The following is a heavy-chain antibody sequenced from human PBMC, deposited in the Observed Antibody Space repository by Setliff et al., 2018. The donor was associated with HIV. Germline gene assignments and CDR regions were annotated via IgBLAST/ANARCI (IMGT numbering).Heavy chain of an antibody. D-gene: IGHD6-13*01. CDR1: GYTFSNYG. V-gene: IGHV1-18*01. CDR2: ISAYNDNT. Sequence: GASVKVSCKASGYTFSNYGISWVRQAPGQGLEWMGWISAYNDNTHYAQKLQGRVTMTEDTSTDTAYMERSSLRSDDTAMYDCATDPGYSSTWYSESFQHWGQGSVVTVAS. J-gene: IGHJ1*01. CDR3: ATDPGYSSTWYSESFQH.